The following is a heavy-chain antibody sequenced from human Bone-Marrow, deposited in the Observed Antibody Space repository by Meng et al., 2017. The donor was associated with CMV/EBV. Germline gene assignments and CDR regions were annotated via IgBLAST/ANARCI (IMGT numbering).Heavy chain of an antibody. CDR1: GGSISSYY. CDR2: IYYSGST. V-gene: IGHV4-59*01. J-gene: IGHJ4*02. D-gene: IGHD4-23*01. Sequence: SETLSLTCTVSGGSISSYYWSWIRQPPGKGLEWIGYIYYSGSTNYNPSLKSRVTISVDTSKNQFSLKLSSVTAADTAVYYCARVDYGGNWEFDSWGQGTLVTVSS. CDR3: ARVDYGGNWEFDS.